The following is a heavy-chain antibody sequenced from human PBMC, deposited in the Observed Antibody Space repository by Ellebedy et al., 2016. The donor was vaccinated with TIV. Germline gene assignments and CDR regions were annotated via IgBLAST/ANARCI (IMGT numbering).Heavy chain of an antibody. D-gene: IGHD3-10*01. V-gene: IGHV4-59*01. CDR3: ARTSTMVRGALDY. CDR1: DGSIRSYH. J-gene: IGHJ4*02. CDR2: FHYSGTT. Sequence: SETLSLXXTVSDGSIRSYHWSWIRQSPGKGLEWIGYFHYSGTTNYNPSLKSRLSISVDTSKNQFSLSLSSVTAADTGVYYCARTSTMVRGALDYWGQGTLVTVSS.